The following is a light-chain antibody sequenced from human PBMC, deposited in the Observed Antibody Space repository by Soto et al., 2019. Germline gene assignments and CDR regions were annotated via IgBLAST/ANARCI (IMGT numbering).Light chain of an antibody. J-gene: IGKJ3*01. CDR1: QSVFYRSNSNSNENH. V-gene: IGKV4-1*01. Sequence: DIVMTQSPDSLAVSLGERATISCKSSQSVFYRSNSNSNENHLAWYQQKPGQPPKLLIYWASIRQSGVPDRFSGSGSGTDFTLTISSLQAEDVAVYYCQQFFSTPFTFGPGTKVDIK. CDR3: QQFFSTPFT. CDR2: WAS.